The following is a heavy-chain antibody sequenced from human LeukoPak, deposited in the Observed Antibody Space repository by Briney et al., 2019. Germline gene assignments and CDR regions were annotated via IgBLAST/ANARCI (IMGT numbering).Heavy chain of an antibody. CDR3: ARAPKSSGWYLAEGY. D-gene: IGHD6-19*01. V-gene: IGHV1-2*02. J-gene: IGHJ4*02. Sequence: ASVKVSCKASGYTFTGYYMHWVRQAPGQGLEWMGWINPNSGGTNYAQKFQGRVTMTRDTFISTAYMRLSRLRSDDTAVYYCARAPKSSGWYLAEGYWGQGTLVTVS. CDR2: INPNSGGT. CDR1: GYTFTGYY.